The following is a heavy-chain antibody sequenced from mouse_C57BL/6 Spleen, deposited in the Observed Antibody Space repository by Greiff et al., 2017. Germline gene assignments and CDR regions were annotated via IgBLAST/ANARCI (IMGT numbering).Heavy chain of an antibody. J-gene: IGHJ1*03. CDR3: GGGALGGWYFDV. V-gene: IGHV1-64*01. CDR1: GYTFTSYW. CDR2: IHPNSGST. Sequence: QVQLQQPGAELVKPGASVKLSCKASGYTFTSYWMHWVKQRPGQGLEWIGMIHPNSGSTNYNEKFKSKATLTVDKSSSTAYMQLSSLTSEDSAVYYCGGGALGGWYFDVWGTGTTVTVSS. D-gene: IGHD1-1*02.